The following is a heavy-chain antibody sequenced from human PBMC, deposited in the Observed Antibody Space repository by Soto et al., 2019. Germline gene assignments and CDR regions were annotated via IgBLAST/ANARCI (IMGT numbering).Heavy chain of an antibody. J-gene: IGHJ4*02. V-gene: IGHV3-21*01. Sequence: PGGSLRLSCAASGFTFSSYSMNWVRQAPGKGLEWVSSISSSSSYIYYADSVKGRFTISRDNVKNSLYLQMNSLRAEDTAVYYCAGDYDFWSGYSETHISRADYWGQRTLVTVSS. CDR3: AGDYDFWSGYSETHISRADY. CDR1: GFTFSSYS. D-gene: IGHD3-3*01. CDR2: ISSSSSYI.